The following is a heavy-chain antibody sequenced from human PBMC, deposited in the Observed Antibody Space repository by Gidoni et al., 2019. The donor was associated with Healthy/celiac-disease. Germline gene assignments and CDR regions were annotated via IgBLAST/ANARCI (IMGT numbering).Heavy chain of an antibody. CDR2: SKWNGGST. CDR1: GFTFADYG. Sequence: EVQLVESGGGVVRPGGSLSLPCAASGFTFADYGMRWGRQAPGKGLEGVSGSKWNGGSTGYADSVKGRFTSSRDNAKNSLYLQMNSLRAEDTALYYCARELLGYYDSSGYYLYGMDVWGQGTTVTVSS. V-gene: IGHV3-20*04. J-gene: IGHJ6*02. D-gene: IGHD3-22*01. CDR3: ARELLGYYDSSGYYLYGMDV.